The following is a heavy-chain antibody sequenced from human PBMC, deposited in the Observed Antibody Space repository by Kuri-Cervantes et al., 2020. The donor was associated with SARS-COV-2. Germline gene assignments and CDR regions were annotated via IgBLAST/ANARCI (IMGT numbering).Heavy chain of an antibody. Sequence: LSLTCAAFGFTFSSYAMSWVRQAPGEGLGWVSSISSSSSQRFYVDSVKGRFTISRDNAKNSLYLQMNSLRAEDTAVYYCARGSTYYDFWSGYYTGEYFQHWGQGTLVTVSS. V-gene: IGHV3-21*01. J-gene: IGHJ1*01. CDR2: ISSSSSQR. D-gene: IGHD3-3*01. CDR1: GFTFSSYA. CDR3: ARGSTYYDFWSGYYTGEYFQH.